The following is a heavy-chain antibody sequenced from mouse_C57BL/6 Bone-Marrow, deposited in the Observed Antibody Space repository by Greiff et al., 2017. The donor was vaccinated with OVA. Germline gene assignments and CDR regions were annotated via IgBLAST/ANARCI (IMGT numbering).Heavy chain of an antibody. D-gene: IGHD2-12*01. Sequence: QVQLQQPGAELVRPGSSVKLSCKASGYTFTSYWMHWVKQRPIQGLEWIGNIDPSDSETHYNQKFKDKATLTVDKSSSPASLQLSSLTSEDSAGYYSARSDFGISYVGAFAYGGQGTLVTVSA. J-gene: IGHJ3*01. V-gene: IGHV1-52*01. CDR2: IDPSDSET. CDR1: GYTFTSYW. CDR3: ARSDFGISYVGAFAY.